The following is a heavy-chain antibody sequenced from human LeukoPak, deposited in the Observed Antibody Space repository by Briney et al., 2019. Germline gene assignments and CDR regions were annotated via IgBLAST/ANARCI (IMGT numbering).Heavy chain of an antibody. D-gene: IGHD1-14*01. CDR1: GGSISSGSYY. Sequence: SETLSLTCTVSGGSISSGSYYWSWIRQPAGKGLEWIGRIYTSGSTNYNPSLKSRVTISVDTSKNQFSLKLSSVTAADTAVYYCARGAQHGNYFDYWGQGTLVTVSS. J-gene: IGHJ4*02. CDR2: IYTSGST. CDR3: ARGAQHGNYFDY. V-gene: IGHV4-61*02.